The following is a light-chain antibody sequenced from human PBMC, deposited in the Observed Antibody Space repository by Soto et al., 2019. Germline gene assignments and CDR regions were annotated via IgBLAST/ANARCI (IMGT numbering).Light chain of an antibody. V-gene: IGKV3-11*01. J-gene: IGKJ2*01. CDR1: PIVTNF. CDR3: QQYSIWPYT. Sequence: EIVLTQSPATLSLSPGERATLYCRASPIVTNFLAWYQQKPGQAPRLLIYGAFNRATGIPARFSGSGSGTDFTLTISSLEPEDSAIYYCQQYSIWPYTFGQGTKLEI. CDR2: GAF.